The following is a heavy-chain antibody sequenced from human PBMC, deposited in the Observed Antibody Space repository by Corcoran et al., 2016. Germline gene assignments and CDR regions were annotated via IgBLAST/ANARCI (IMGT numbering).Heavy chain of an antibody. D-gene: IGHD3-10*01. V-gene: IGHV4-34*01. CDR1: GGSFSGYY. CDR3: ARGRGLWFGELRVYFDY. J-gene: IGHJ4*02. Sequence: QVQLQQWGAGLLKPSETLSLTCAVYGGSFSGYYWSWIRQPPGKGLEWIGEINHSGSTNYNPSLKSRVTISVDTSKNQFSLKLSSVTAADTAVYYCARGRGLWFGELRVYFDYWGQGTLVTVSS. CDR2: INHSGST.